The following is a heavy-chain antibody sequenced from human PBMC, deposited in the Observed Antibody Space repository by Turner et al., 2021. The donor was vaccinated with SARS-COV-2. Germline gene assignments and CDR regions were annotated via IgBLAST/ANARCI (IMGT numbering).Heavy chain of an antibody. Sequence: EVQLVQSGAEVKKPGESLRISCKGSGYSFTSYWISWVRQMPGKGLEWMGRIDLSDSHTTYSPSFQGHVTISADKSIRTAYLQWNSLKASDTAMYYCASGDTYYYDSSGYFVAEFLQHWGQGTLVTVSS. V-gene: IGHV5-10-1*03. D-gene: IGHD3-22*01. CDR2: IDLSDSHT. CDR1: GYSFTSYW. J-gene: IGHJ1*01. CDR3: ASGDTYYYDSSGYFVAEFLQH.